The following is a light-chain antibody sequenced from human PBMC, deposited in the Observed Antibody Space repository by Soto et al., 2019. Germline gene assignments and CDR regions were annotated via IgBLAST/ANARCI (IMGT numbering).Light chain of an antibody. CDR1: QSVSSY. V-gene: IGKV3-11*01. CDR2: DAS. CDR3: QQRSNWPPWT. Sequence: EIVLTPSPATLSLSPGERATLSCRASQSVSSYLAWYQHKPGQAPRLLIYDASNRATGIPARFSGSGSGTDFTLTISSLEPEDFAVYYCQQRSNWPPWTFGQGTKVDI. J-gene: IGKJ1*01.